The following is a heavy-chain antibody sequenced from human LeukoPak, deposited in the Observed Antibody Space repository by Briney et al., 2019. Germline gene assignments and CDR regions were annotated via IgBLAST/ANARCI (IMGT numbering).Heavy chain of an antibody. Sequence: GGSLRLSCAAYGFTFSTYGMHWVRQAPGKGLEWVAFIRSDGSNTYYADSVKGRFTISRDNSKNTLYMQMNSLRAEDTAVYYCARILSSAWGELGYWGQGTLVTVSS. V-gene: IGHV3-30*02. CDR3: ARILSSAWGELGY. CDR1: GFTFSTYG. J-gene: IGHJ4*02. D-gene: IGHD6-19*01. CDR2: IRSDGSNT.